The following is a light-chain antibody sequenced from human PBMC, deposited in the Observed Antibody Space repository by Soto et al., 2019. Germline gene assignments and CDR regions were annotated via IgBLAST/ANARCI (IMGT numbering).Light chain of an antibody. CDR1: QGIRND. CDR2: AAS. CDR3: QQSYSTPTWT. V-gene: IGKV1-39*01. J-gene: IGKJ1*01. Sequence: IQMTQSPSSLSASVGDRVTITCRASQGIRNDLGWYQQKPGKAPKLLIYAASSLQSGVPSRFSGSGSGTDFTLTISSLQPEDFATYYCQQSYSTPTWTFGQGTKVDIK.